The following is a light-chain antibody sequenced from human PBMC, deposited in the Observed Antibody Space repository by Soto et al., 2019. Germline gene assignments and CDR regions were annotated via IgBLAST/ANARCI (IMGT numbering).Light chain of an antibody. Sequence: DIQLTQSPSFLSASIGDRVTITCRASHGIGSHFAWYQQRPGKAPKLLIYGASILESGVPPRFSGSGTGAEFTLTISSLQPEDIATYYCQQVNSYPETFGQGTKVEI. V-gene: IGKV1-9*01. CDR1: HGIGSH. CDR3: QQVNSYPET. J-gene: IGKJ1*01. CDR2: GAS.